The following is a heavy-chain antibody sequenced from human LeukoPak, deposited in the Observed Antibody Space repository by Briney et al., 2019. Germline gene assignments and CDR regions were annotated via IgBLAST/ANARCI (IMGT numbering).Heavy chain of an antibody. D-gene: IGHD3-22*01. CDR1: GGSISSYY. CDR3: ARGTTYYYDSSRFDL. V-gene: IGHV4-59*01. J-gene: IGHJ2*01. Sequence: SETLSLTCTVSGGSISSYYWSWIRQPPGKGLEWIGYIYYSGSTNYNPSLKSRVTISVDTSKNQFSLKLSSVTAADTAAYYCARGTTYYYDSSRFDLWGRGTLVTVSS. CDR2: IYYSGST.